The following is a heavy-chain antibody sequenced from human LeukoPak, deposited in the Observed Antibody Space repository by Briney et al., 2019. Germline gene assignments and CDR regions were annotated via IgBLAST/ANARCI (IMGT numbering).Heavy chain of an antibody. D-gene: IGHD3-3*01. CDR1: GFTFSSYA. J-gene: IGHJ6*03. V-gene: IGHV3-23*01. Sequence: QTGGSLRLSCAASGFTFSSYAMNWVRQAPGKGLEWVSGISGSGTNTDYIDSVKGRFTVSRDNSKNTLYLQMSSLRAEDTAVYYCAKSPQGRNLEWLYTPAYMDVWGKGTTVTVSS. CDR3: AKSPQGRNLEWLYTPAYMDV. CDR2: ISGSGTNT.